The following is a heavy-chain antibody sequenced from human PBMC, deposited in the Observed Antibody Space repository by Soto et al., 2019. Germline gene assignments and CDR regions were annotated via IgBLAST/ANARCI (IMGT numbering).Heavy chain of an antibody. D-gene: IGHD6-13*01. V-gene: IGHV3-23*01. Sequence: PGGSLRLSCAASGFTFSSYAMSWVRQAPGKGLEWVSAISGSGGSTYYADSVKGRFTIFRDNSKNTLYLQMNSLRAEDTAVYYCAKGGMAARSVYYFCMDVWGQGTTVTVSS. J-gene: IGHJ6*02. CDR2: ISGSGGST. CDR1: GFTFSSYA. CDR3: AKGGMAARSVYYFCMDV.